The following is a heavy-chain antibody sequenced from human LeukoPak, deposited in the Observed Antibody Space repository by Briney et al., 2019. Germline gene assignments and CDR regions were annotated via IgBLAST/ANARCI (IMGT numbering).Heavy chain of an antibody. D-gene: IGHD1-1*01. Sequence: GGSLRLSCAASGLTGSSNFMTWVHPAPGKGLEGVSAIYSGGSTFYAASVRGRFNISRDNSKKTMFLQMSSLRVEDAAVYYCASSGTASRGAMDVWGQGTTVTVSS. CDR2: IYSGGST. CDR1: GLTGSSNF. J-gene: IGHJ6*02. CDR3: ASSGTASRGAMDV. V-gene: IGHV3-66*01.